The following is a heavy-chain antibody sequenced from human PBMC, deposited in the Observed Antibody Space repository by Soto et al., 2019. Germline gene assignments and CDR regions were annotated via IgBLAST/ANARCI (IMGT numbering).Heavy chain of an antibody. CDR2: ISGSGGST. D-gene: IGHD5-18*01. J-gene: IGHJ4*02. V-gene: IGHV3-23*01. CDR1: GFTFSSYA. CDR3: ARDYSSYGPFDY. Sequence: GGSLRLSCAASGFTFSSYAMSWVRQAPGKGLEWVSAISGSGGSTYYADSVKGRFTISRDNAKNTLYLQMNSLRAEDTAVYYCARDYSSYGPFDYWGQGTLVTVPQ.